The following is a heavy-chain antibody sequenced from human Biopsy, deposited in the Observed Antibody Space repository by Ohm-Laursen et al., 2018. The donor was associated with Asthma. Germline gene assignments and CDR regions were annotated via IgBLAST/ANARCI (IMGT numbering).Heavy chain of an antibody. CDR3: ARLADCSGGACYSYGWFDP. Sequence: GTLSLTWTVSGGSIRSHDWTWIRLPPGKGLEYIGDVSHTGSTNYNPSLKSRVTMSLDTSKNQFSLRLTSVTPADTAVYYCARLADCSGGACYSYGWFDPWGQGTRATASS. CDR1: GGSIRSHD. CDR2: VSHTGST. V-gene: IGHV4-59*11. D-gene: IGHD2-15*01. J-gene: IGHJ5*02.